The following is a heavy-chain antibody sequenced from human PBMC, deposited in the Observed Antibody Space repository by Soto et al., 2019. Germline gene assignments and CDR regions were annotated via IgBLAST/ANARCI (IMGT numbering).Heavy chain of an antibody. CDR1: GFTFTSYA. Sequence: EVQLLESGGGLVHPGGSLSLSCAASGFTFTSYAMNWVRRVPGTGLEWVSGITSTGGTKFYADSVKGRFTISRDSSKSTVFLQMNSLRVEDTGVYYCAKLKGPVMGLLPTLYLDYWGQGTLVTVSA. J-gene: IGHJ4*02. CDR2: ITSTGGTK. CDR3: AKLKGPVMGLLPTLYLDY. D-gene: IGHD3-22*01. V-gene: IGHV3-23*01.